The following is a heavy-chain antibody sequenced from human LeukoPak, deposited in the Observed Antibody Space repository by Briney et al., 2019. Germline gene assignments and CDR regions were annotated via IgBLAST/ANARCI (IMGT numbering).Heavy chain of an antibody. J-gene: IGHJ4*02. CDR3: VSVLTVTFDS. Sequence: PGGSLRLSCAASGFTFSTYGMHWVRQAPGKGLEWVALVWSDGNGKFYADSVKGRFTISRDNSKNTVYLQVNSLRAEDTAVYYCVSVLTVTFDSWGQGTLVTVSS. CDR2: VWSDGNGK. V-gene: IGHV3-33*01. D-gene: IGHD4-17*01. CDR1: GFTFSTYG.